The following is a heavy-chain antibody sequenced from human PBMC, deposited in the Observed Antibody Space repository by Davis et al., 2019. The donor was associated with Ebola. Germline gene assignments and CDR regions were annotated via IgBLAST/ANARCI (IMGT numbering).Heavy chain of an antibody. J-gene: IGHJ6*03. V-gene: IGHV3-53*01. CDR3: ARDRMSAAGRRYYMDV. CDR2: IYSGGST. D-gene: IGHD6-13*01. CDR1: GFTVSSNY. Sequence: GESLKISCAASGFTVSSNYMSWVRQAPGKGLEWVSVIYSGGSTYYADSVKGRFTISRDNSKNTLYLQMNSLRAEDTAVYYCARDRMSAAGRRYYMDVWGKGTTVTVSS.